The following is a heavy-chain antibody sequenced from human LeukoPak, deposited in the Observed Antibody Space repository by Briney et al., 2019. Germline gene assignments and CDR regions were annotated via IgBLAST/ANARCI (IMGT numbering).Heavy chain of an antibody. D-gene: IGHD3-16*01. CDR3: ARGGLRYFAL. CDR1: GFTFSNYW. Sequence: GGSLRLSCAASGFTFSNYWMSWVRQAPGKGLEWVANIKEDGSEKYYVDSVKGRFTISRDNGKNSLYLQMNSLRVEDTAAYYCARGGLRYFALWGQGALVTVSS. CDR2: IKEDGSEK. V-gene: IGHV3-7*04. J-gene: IGHJ5*02.